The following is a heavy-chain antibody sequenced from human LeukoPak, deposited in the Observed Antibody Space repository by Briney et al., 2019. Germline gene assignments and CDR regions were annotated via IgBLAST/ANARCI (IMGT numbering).Heavy chain of an antibody. J-gene: IGHJ5*02. CDR1: GGSISSYY. CDR3: ARVYCSSTSCYTQAGWFDP. Sequence: SETLSLTCTVSGGSISSYYWSWIRQPPGKGLEWIGYIYYSGSTNYNPSLKSRVTISADTSKNQFPLKLSSVTAADTAVYYCARVYCSSTSCYTQAGWFDPWGQGTLVTVSS. V-gene: IGHV4-59*01. D-gene: IGHD2-2*02. CDR2: IYYSGST.